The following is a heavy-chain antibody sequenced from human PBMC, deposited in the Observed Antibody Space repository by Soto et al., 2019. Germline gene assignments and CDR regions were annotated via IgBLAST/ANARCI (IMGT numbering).Heavy chain of an antibody. V-gene: IGHV3-30*18. D-gene: IGHD3-16*01. CDR2: ISYDGSNK. Sequence: QVQLVESGGGVVQPGRSLRLSCAASGFTFSSYGMHWVRQAPGKGLEWVAVISYDGSNKYYADSVKGRFTISRDNSKNTLYLQMNSLRAEDTAVYYCAKDQVGGGLYYYYYGMDVWGQGTTVTVSS. CDR1: GFTFSSYG. J-gene: IGHJ6*02. CDR3: AKDQVGGGLYYYYYGMDV.